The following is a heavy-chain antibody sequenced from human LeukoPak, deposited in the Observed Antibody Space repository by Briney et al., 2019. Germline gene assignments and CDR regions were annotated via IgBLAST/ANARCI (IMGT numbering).Heavy chain of an antibody. CDR1: GFIFSTYE. J-gene: IGHJ3*02. Sequence: GGSLRLSCAASGFIFSTYEMNWVRQAPGRGLEWLSYITGSGGKTYYADSVKGRFTISRDNANKLLFLHMNSLRAEDTAVYYCARDLGGYVGYDAFDIWGQGTMVTVSS. CDR2: ITGSGGKT. CDR3: ARDLGGYVGYDAFDI. V-gene: IGHV3-48*03. D-gene: IGHD5-12*01.